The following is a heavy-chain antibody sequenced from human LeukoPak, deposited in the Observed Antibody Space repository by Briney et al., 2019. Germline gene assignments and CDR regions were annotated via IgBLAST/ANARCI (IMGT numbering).Heavy chain of an antibody. V-gene: IGHV3-23*01. CDR2: ISDRGDST. J-gene: IGHJ3*02. Sequence: GGSLRLSCAASGFSVTTYAMGWVRQAPGKGLEWVSVISDRGDSTHYAGSVKGWFTISRDSSKNTLYLQMNSLRGEDTAVYYCAKGRWGLTINNFDIWGQGTMVTVSS. D-gene: IGHD3-9*01. CDR3: AKGRWGLTINNFDI. CDR1: GFSVTTYA.